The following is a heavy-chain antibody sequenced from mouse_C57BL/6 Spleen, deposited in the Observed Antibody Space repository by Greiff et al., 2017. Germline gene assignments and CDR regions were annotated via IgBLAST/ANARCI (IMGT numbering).Heavy chain of an antibody. V-gene: IGHV1-82*01. Sequence: VQVVESGPELVKPGASVKISCKASGYAFSSSWMNWVKQRPGKGLEWIGRIYPGDGDTNYNGKFKGKATLTADKSSSTAYMQLSSLTSEDSAVYFCARFDCNYIYAMDYWGQGTSVTVSS. J-gene: IGHJ4*01. D-gene: IGHD2-1*01. CDR1: GYAFSSSW. CDR2: IYPGDGDT. CDR3: ARFDCNYIYAMDY.